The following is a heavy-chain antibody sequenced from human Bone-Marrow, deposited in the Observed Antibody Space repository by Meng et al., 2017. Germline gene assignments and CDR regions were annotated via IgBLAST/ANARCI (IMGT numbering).Heavy chain of an antibody. D-gene: IGHD3-22*01. Sequence: QVQPQKWVPGSFQASETLSLNCVVSGGSFSDYYWSWIRQPPGKGLEWIGEINHSGSTNYNPSLESRATISVDTSQNNLSLKLSSVTAADSAVYYCSTSMGRGKNYYDSSGYDYWGQGTLVTVSS. CDR1: GGSFSDYY. CDR3: STSMGRGKNYYDSSGYDY. J-gene: IGHJ4*02. V-gene: IGHV4-34*01. CDR2: INHSGST.